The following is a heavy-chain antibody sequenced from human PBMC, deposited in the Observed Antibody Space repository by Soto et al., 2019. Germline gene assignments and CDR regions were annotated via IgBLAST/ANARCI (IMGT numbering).Heavy chain of an antibody. V-gene: IGHV3-23*01. CDR2: ISGSGGST. J-gene: IGHJ3*02. CDR3: AKDRNDYIWGSYPVGAFDI. CDR1: GFTFSSYA. Sequence: PGGSLRLSCAASGFTFSSYAMSWVRQAPGKGLEWVSAISGSGGSTYYADSVKGRFTISRDNSKNTLYLQMNSLRAEDTAVYYCAKDRNDYIWGSYPVGAFDIWGQGTMVTVS. D-gene: IGHD3-16*02.